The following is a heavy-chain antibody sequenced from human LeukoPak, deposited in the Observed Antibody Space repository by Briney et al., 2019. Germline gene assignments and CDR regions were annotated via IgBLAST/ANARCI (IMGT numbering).Heavy chain of an antibody. CDR3: AREYVSSGSPLDY. J-gene: IGHJ4*02. CDR1: GFTFSSYS. Sequence: GGSLRLSCAASGFTFSSYSMNWVRQAPGKGLEWVSSISSSSSYIYYADSVKGRFTISRDNAKNSLYLQMNSLRAEDTAVYYCAREYVSSGSPLDYWGQGSLVTVSS. V-gene: IGHV3-21*01. CDR2: ISSSSSYI. D-gene: IGHD3-22*01.